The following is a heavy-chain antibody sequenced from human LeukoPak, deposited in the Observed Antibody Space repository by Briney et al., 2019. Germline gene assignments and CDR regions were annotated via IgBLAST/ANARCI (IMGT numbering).Heavy chain of an antibody. CDR1: GGSISSYY. V-gene: IGHV4-59*08. CDR3: ARGSRYCSGGSCYVGEKAPGH. CDR2: IYYSGST. J-gene: IGHJ4*02. Sequence: PSETLSLTCTVSGGSISSYYWSWIRQPPGKGLEWIGYIYYSGSTNYNPSLKSRVTISVDTSKNQFSLKLSSVTAADTAVYYCARGSRYCSGGSCYVGEKAPGHWGQGTLVTVSS. D-gene: IGHD2-15*01.